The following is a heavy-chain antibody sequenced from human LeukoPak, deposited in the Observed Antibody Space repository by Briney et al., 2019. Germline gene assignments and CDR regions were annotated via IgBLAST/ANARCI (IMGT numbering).Heavy chain of an antibody. CDR2: INRDGSST. CDR3: ARDPYSSGLDAFDI. V-gene: IGHV3-74*01. CDR1: GFTFSSYW. Sequence: GGSLRLSCAASGFTFSSYWMHWVRQAPGKGLVWVSRINRDGSSTSYADSVKGRFIISRDNAKNTLYLQMNSLRAEDTAVYYCARDPYSSGLDAFDIWGQGTMVTVSS. J-gene: IGHJ3*02. D-gene: IGHD6-19*01.